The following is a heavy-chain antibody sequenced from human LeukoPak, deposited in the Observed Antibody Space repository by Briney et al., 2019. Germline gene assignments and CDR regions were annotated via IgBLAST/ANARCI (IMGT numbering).Heavy chain of an antibody. Sequence: SETLPLTCTVSGGSISSSSYYWGWIRQPPGKGLEWIGSIYYSGSTNYNPSLKSRVTISVDTSKNQFSLKLSSVTAADTAVYYCARVAPWMNAFDIWGQGTMVTVSS. CDR1: GGSISSSSYY. D-gene: IGHD5-12*01. CDR3: ARVAPWMNAFDI. V-gene: IGHV4-39*07. CDR2: IYYSGST. J-gene: IGHJ3*02.